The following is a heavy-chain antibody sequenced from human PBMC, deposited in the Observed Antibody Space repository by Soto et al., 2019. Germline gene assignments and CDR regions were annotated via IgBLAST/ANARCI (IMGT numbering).Heavy chain of an antibody. J-gene: IGHJ6*03. Sequence: QLQLQESGPGLVKPSETLSLTCTVSGDSISTNNYYWGWIRQPPGKGLEWIGSVYYSGSTYYNPSLKSRVTISVETSKNQFSLRLSSVTAADTAVYYCARRALHVSAIKGNYYYFYYMDVWGKGTTVTVSS. V-gene: IGHV4-39*01. D-gene: IGHD3-10*01. CDR1: GDSISTNNYY. CDR2: VYYSGST. CDR3: ARRALHVSAIKGNYYYFYYMDV.